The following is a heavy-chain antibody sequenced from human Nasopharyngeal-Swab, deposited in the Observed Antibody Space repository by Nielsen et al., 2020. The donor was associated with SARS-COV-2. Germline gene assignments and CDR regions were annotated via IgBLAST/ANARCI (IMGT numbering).Heavy chain of an antibody. D-gene: IGHD5-18*01. J-gene: IGHJ4*02. V-gene: IGHV3-74*01. CDR1: GFTFSSYW. Sequence: GESLKISCAASGFTFSSYWMHWVRQAPGKGLVWVSRINSDGSSTSYADSVKGRFTISRDNAKNTLYLRMNSLRAEDTAVYYCARVPGYSYGFGYWGQGTLVTVSS. CDR3: ARVPGYSYGFGY. CDR2: INSDGSST.